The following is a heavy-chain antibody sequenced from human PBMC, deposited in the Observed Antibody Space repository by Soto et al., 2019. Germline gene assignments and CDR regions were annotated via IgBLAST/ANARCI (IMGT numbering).Heavy chain of an antibody. J-gene: IGHJ5*02. CDR1: GGSISSYY. CDR2: IYYSGST. D-gene: IGHD6-6*01. Sequence: KASETLSLTCTVSGGSISSYYWSWIRQPPGKGLEWIGYIYYSGSTNYNPSLKSRVTISVDTSKNQFSLKLSSVTAADTAVYYCARGIAARRRFDPWGQGTLVTVSS. CDR3: ARGIAARRRFDP. V-gene: IGHV4-59*01.